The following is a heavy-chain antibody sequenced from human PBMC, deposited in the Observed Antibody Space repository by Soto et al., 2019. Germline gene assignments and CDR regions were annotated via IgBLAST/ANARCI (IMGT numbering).Heavy chain of an antibody. D-gene: IGHD6-19*01. CDR1: GGTFSSYT. CDR3: VRDENSSGWLDYYYYGMDV. J-gene: IGHJ6*02. V-gene: IGHV1-69*08. Sequence: QFQLVQSGAEVRKPGSSVKVSCTASGGTFSSYTFSWVRQAPGQGLEWMGRVIPLLNTANYAQKFQGRVTITADKSTSTAYMELPSLTSEDTAVYYCVRDENSSGWLDYYYYGMDVWGQGTTVTVSS. CDR2: VIPLLNTA.